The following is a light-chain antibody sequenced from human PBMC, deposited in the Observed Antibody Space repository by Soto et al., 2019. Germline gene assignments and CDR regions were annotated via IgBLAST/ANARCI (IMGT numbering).Light chain of an antibody. CDR1: QSVSSK. CDR2: GAF. Sequence: EIVMTQSPATLSVSPGERATLSCRASQSVSSKLAWYQQKPGQPPRLLIYGAFTRATGIPARFGGSGSGTEFTLTISSLQSEDFAVYYCQQYNNWYTFGQGTKLEIK. J-gene: IGKJ2*01. CDR3: QQYNNWYT. V-gene: IGKV3-15*01.